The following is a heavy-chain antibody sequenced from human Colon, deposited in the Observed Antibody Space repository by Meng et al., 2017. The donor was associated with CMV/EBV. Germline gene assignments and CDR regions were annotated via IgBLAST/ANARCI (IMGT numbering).Heavy chain of an antibody. V-gene: IGHV6-1*01. CDR2: TYYRSKWYN. CDR1: GDSVSTNSGA. D-gene: IGHD2-15*01. CDR3: AKSLPHFDY. Sequence: QVQLQQSGPGLVKPSQTLSLTCAISGDSVSTNSGAWNWLRQSPSRGLEWLGRTYYRSKWYNGYAVSVKSRITINPDTSKNQFSLQLTSVTPEDTAVYYCAKSLPHFDYWGQGTLVTVSS. J-gene: IGHJ4*02.